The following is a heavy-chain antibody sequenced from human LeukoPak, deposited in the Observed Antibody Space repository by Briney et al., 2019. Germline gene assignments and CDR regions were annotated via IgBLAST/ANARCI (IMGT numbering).Heavy chain of an antibody. CDR1: GFTFSSYW. V-gene: IGHV3-74*01. J-gene: IGHJ6*02. D-gene: IGHD3-3*01. CDR2: INSDGSST. Sequence: GGSLRLSCAASGFTFSSYWTHWVRQAPGKGLVWVSRINSDGSSTSYADSVKGRFTISRDNAKNTLYLQMNSLRAEDTAVYYCARVGSYDFWSGIHYYYGMDVWGQGTTVTVSS. CDR3: ARVGSYDFWSGIHYYYGMDV.